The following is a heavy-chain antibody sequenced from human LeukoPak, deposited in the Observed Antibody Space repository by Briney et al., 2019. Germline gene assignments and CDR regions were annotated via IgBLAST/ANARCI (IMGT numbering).Heavy chain of an antibody. V-gene: IGHV5-51*01. CDR3: ARLHGYGYGNIYADDAFDI. CDR2: IYPDDSDT. Sequence: GESLKISCKGSGYSFTSYWIGWVRQMPGKGLEWMGIIYPDDSDTRYSPSFQGQVTISADKSISTAYLQWSSLKASDTAMYYCARLHGYGYGNIYADDAFDIWGQGTMVTVSS. D-gene: IGHD5-18*01. CDR1: GYSFTSYW. J-gene: IGHJ3*02.